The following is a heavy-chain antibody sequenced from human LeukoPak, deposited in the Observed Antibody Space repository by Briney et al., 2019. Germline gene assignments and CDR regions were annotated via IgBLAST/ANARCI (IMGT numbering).Heavy chain of an antibody. J-gene: IGHJ3*02. Sequence: PGRSLRLSCAASGFTFTSYSMHWVRQAPGKGLEWVAIIWYDESNKYYSDSVKGRFTISRDISKNRLYLQMNSLRAEDTAVYYCARPGVGSGRYDAFDIWGQGTMVTVSS. D-gene: IGHD5-12*01. CDR3: ARPGVGSGRYDAFDI. V-gene: IGHV3-33*01. CDR1: GFTFTSYS. CDR2: IWYDESNK.